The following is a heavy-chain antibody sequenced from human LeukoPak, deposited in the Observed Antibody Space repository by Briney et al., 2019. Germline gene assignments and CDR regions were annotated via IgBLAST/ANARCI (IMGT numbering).Heavy chain of an antibody. CDR3: AKEVSPSIWFGELFARVLALDY. Sequence: HAGGSLRLSCAASGFTFSSYGMHWVRQAPGKGLEWVAVISYDGSNKYYADSVKGRFTISRDNSKNTLYLQMNSLRAEDTAVYYCAKEVSPSIWFGELFARVLALDYWGQGTLVTVSS. CDR1: GFTFSSYG. V-gene: IGHV3-30*18. D-gene: IGHD3-10*01. CDR2: ISYDGSNK. J-gene: IGHJ4*02.